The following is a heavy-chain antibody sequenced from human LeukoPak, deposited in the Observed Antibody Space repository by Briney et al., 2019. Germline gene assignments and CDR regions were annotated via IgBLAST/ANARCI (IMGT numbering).Heavy chain of an antibody. Sequence: GGSLRLSCTASGFILSSYSMNWLRQAPGKGLEWVSYISATSSAVYYTDSVKGRFTITRDNAKNSLYLQMNSLRDEDTAVYYCARDVKATIAVVPDASDIWGQGTMVTVSS. CDR1: GFILSSYS. V-gene: IGHV3-48*02. J-gene: IGHJ3*02. D-gene: IGHD6-19*01. CDR2: ISATSSAV. CDR3: ARDVKATIAVVPDASDI.